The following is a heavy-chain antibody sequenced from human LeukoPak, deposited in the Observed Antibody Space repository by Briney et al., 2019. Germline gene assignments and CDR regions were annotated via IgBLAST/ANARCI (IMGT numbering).Heavy chain of an antibody. CDR1: GYTFTSYH. CDR2: INPSGGST. V-gene: IGHV1-46*01. D-gene: IGHD2-2*02. J-gene: IGHJ4*02. Sequence: ASVKVSCKASGYTFTSYHMHWVRQAPGQGLEWMGIINPSGGSTNYAQRFRGRVTMTRDMSTGTVYMGLSSLTSEDTAVYYCARVYPVNYWGQGTLVTVSS. CDR3: ARVYPVNY.